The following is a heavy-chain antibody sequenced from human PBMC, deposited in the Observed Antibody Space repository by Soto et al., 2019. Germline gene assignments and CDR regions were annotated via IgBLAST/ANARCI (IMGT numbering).Heavy chain of an antibody. CDR2: ISGSGGST. CDR1: GFTFSSYA. V-gene: IGHV3-23*01. Sequence: GGSLRLSCAASGFTFSSYAMSWVRQAPGKGLEWVSAISGSGGSTYYADSVKGRFSIYRDNSKNTLYMQMYSLRAEDTAVYYCARLLYYYDSSGCGDYWGQGTLVTVSS. D-gene: IGHD3-22*01. J-gene: IGHJ4*02. CDR3: ARLLYYYDSSGCGDY.